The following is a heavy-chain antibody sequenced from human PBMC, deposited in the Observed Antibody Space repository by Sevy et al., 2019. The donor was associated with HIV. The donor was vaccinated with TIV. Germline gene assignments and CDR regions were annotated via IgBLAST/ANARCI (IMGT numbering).Heavy chain of an antibody. CDR2: ISYDGSTK. CDR1: GFTFSRYA. V-gene: IGHV3-30-3*01. Sequence: GGSLRLSCAASGFTFSRYAMHWVRQAPGKGLEWLAVISYDGSTKYYTDSVKGRFTISKYNSKKTLYLQMNSLKVEDTAVYYWARVKGAYCFGYYGMDVWGQGTTVTVSS. CDR3: ARVKGAYCFGYYGMDV. J-gene: IGHJ6*02. D-gene: IGHD2-21*02.